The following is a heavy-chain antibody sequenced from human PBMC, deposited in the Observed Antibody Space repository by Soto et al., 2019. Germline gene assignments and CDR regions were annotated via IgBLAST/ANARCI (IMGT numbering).Heavy chain of an antibody. Sequence: PGGSLRLSCAASGFNFDDYSMHWVRQAPGKGLEWVSLINWDGSNTYYADSVKGRFTISRDNSRNSVYLEMNSLRTEDTALYLCAKLYPKHSWNDGIDSWGKGTLVTVSS. V-gene: IGHV3-43*01. CDR3: AKLYPKHSWNDGIDS. D-gene: IGHD1-20*01. CDR2: INWDGSNT. J-gene: IGHJ4*02. CDR1: GFNFDDYS.